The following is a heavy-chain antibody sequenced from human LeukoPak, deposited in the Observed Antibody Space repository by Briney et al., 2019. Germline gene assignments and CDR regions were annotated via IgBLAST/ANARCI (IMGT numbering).Heavy chain of an antibody. V-gene: IGHV1-18*01. CDR3: ARDHGAGTTTPHNWFDP. J-gene: IGHJ5*02. Sequence: ASVKVSCKASGYTFSSYGFTWVRRAPGQGLEWMGWISATTGNTNYAQEFQGRVTMTTDTSTSTAYTELRSLTSDDTAVYYCARDHGAGTTTPHNWFDPWGQGTLVIVS. CDR2: ISATTGNT. CDR1: GYTFSSYG. D-gene: IGHD1-26*01.